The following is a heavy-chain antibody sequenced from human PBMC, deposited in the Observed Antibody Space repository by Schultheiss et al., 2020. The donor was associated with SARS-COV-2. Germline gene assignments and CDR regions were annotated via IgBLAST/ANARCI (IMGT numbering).Heavy chain of an antibody. V-gene: IGHV3-23*01. D-gene: IGHD2-2*02. CDR2: ISGSGGST. CDR3: ARDRSCSSTSCYIGPKDY. Sequence: GGSLRLSCAASGFTFSSYAMSWVRQAPGKGLEWVSPISGSGGSTSYAQKFQGRVTMTRDTSTSTVYMELSSLRSEDTAVYYCARDRSCSSTSCYIGPKDYWGQGTLVTVSS. J-gene: IGHJ4*02. CDR1: GFTFSSYA.